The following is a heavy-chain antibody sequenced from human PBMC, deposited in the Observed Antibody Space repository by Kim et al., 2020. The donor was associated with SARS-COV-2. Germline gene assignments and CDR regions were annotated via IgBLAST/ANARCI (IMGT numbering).Heavy chain of an antibody. Sequence: GGSLRLSCAGSGFTFSIYAMSWVRQAPGRGLEWVSLITANGGSTDYADSVKGRFTISRDNSKNTLYLQMNSLRAEDTAVYYCAKGKSGYYFDGQDSYGMDVWGKGASVTVSS. CDR3: AKGKSGYYFDGQDSYGMDV. V-gene: IGHV3-23*01. D-gene: IGHD3-22*01. J-gene: IGHJ6*04. CDR1: GFTFSIYA. CDR2: ITANGGST.